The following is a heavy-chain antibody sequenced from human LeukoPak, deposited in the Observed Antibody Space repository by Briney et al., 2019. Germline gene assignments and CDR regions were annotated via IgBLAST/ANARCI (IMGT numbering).Heavy chain of an antibody. V-gene: IGHV4-59*01. CDR1: GGSISSYY. Sequence: SETLSLTCPVAGGSISSYYWGWIRQPPGKGLEWIGYIYYSGSTNYNPSLKSRVTISVDTSKNQFSLKLSSVTAADTAVYYCARERAARLVDVWGQGTTVTVSS. CDR3: ARERAARLVDV. CDR2: IYYSGST. D-gene: IGHD6-6*01. J-gene: IGHJ6*02.